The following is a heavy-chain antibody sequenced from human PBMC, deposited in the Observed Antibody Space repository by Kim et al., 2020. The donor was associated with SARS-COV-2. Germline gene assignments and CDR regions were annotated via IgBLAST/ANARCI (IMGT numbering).Heavy chain of an antibody. Sequence: SVKGRFTISRDNSKNTLYLQMNSLRAEDTAVYYCAKAKYSYGYEFTGFDYWGQGTLVTVSS. J-gene: IGHJ4*02. V-gene: IGHV3-30*02. CDR3: AKAKYSYGYEFTGFDY. D-gene: IGHD5-18*01.